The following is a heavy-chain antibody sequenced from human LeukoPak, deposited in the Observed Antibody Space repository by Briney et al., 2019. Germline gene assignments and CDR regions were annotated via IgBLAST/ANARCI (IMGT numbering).Heavy chain of an antibody. D-gene: IGHD3-22*01. CDR2: IYYSGST. CDR1: GGSISSSSYY. V-gene: IGHV4-39*07. CDR3: ARDYPILRYYDSSGYPDY. Sequence: SETLSLTCTVSGGSISSSSYYWGWIRQPPGKGLEWIGSIYYSGSTYYNPSLKSRVTISVDTSKNQFSLKLSSVTAADTAVYYCARDYPILRYYDSSGYPDYWGQGTLVTVSS. J-gene: IGHJ4*02.